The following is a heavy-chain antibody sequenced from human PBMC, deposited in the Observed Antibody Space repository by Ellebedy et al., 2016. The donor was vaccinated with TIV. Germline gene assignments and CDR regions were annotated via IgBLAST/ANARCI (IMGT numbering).Heavy chain of an antibody. V-gene: IGHV1-8*01. CDR3: ARSSDMDYNYYAMDV. Sequence: AASVKVSCKASGYTFTNYDIMWVRQATGQGLEWMGSMNPKSENGGFAQTFQGRVTMTSHTSMSTAYMELSSLRPEDTAVYYCARSSDMDYNYYAMDVWGQGTTVIVSS. J-gene: IGHJ6*01. D-gene: IGHD3-9*01. CDR2: MNPKSENG. CDR1: GYTFTNYD.